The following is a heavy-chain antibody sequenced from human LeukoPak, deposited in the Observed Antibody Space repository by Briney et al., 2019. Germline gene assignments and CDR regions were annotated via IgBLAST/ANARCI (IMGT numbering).Heavy chain of an antibody. CDR2: IYYSGST. Sequence: KPSETLSLTCTASGGSISSYYWSWIRQPPGKGLEWIGYIYYSGSTNYNPSLKSRVTISVDTSKNQFSLKLSSVTAADTAVYYCARVGGRAAARSRVCFDYWGQGTLVTVSS. D-gene: IGHD6-13*01. CDR1: GGSISSYY. J-gene: IGHJ4*02. V-gene: IGHV4-59*12. CDR3: ARVGGRAAARSRVCFDY.